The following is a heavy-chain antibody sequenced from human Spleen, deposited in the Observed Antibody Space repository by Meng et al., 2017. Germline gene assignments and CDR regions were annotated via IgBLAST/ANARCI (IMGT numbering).Heavy chain of an antibody. CDR2: IDPKGGDT. Sequence: GHVGPCGAEEKNPGASVDARCKPAGYNFPGYWLHWVRRAPGQGLGWMGRIDPKGGDTHYPQRLQGRVTMTGATSISTAYMELSGLRSDATAMYYGARDEDISAAGKLFGDYWGQGTLVTVSS. J-gene: IGHJ4*02. CDR1: GYNFPGYW. CDR3: ARDEDISAAGKLFGDY. D-gene: IGHD6-13*01. V-gene: IGHV1-2*06.